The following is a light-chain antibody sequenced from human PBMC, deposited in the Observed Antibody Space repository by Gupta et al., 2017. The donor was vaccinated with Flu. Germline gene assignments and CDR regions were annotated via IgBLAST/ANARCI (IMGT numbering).Light chain of an antibody. CDR2: GAS. CDR1: QAISSY. J-gene: IGKJ4*01. Sequence: DIQMTQSPSSVSASVGDRVTITCRASQAISSYLAWYQQKPGQAPTLLIYGASTLQSGVPSRFSGRGSGTDFTLTISSLQPEDFATYFCQQADDFPLTFGGGTRVDIK. V-gene: IGKV1-12*01. CDR3: QQADDFPLT.